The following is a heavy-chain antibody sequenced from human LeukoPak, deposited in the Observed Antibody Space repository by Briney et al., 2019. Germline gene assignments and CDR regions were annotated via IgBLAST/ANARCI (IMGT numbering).Heavy chain of an antibody. Sequence: SGTLSLTCAVSGGSISRSNFWSWVRQPPGKGLEWIGEIYHSGSTNYNPSLKSRVTISVDKSKNQFSLLLSSVTAADTAVYYCARCEPSFYFDSWGQGTLVTVSS. CDR1: GGSISRSNF. J-gene: IGHJ4*02. CDR3: ARCEPSFYFDS. V-gene: IGHV4-4*02. CDR2: IYHSGST.